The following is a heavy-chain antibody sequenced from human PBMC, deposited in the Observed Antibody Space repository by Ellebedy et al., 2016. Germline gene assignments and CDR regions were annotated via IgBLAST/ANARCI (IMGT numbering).Heavy chain of an antibody. Sequence: ASVKVSCKASGYTFTDYYIHWVRQAPGQGLEWMGWINPSSSATNYRQKFQGRVTMTRDTSISTAYMELSSLKSDDTAVYYCARDVDRSRDLWGQGTQDTVSS. V-gene: IGHV1-2*02. CDR1: GYTFTDYY. D-gene: IGHD3/OR15-3a*01. CDR3: ARDVDRSRDL. CDR2: INPSSSAT. J-gene: IGHJ5*02.